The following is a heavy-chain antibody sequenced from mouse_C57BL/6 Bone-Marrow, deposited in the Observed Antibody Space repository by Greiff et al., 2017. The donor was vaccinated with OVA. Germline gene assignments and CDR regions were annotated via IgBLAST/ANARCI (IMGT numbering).Heavy chain of an antibody. J-gene: IGHJ2*01. D-gene: IGHD2-1*01. V-gene: IGHV5-6*01. CDR2: ISSGGSYT. CDR3: ARLYYGNFYFDY. CDR1: GFTFSSYG. Sequence: EVMLVESGGDLVKPGGSLKLSCAASGFTFSSYGMSWVRQTPDKRLEWVATISSGGSYTYYPDSVKGRFTISRDNAKNTLYLQMSSLKSEDTAMYYGARLYYGNFYFDYWGQGTTLTVSS.